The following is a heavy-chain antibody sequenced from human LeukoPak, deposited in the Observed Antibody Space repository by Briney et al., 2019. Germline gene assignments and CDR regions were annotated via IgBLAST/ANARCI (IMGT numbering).Heavy chain of an antibody. D-gene: IGHD6-25*01. CDR3: ARHPRPFDI. J-gene: IGHJ3*02. CDR1: AGSIRSTAYY. Sequence: SETLSLTCTVSAGSIRSTAYYWGWIRQPPGKGLEWIGTIYYSGSTNYNPSLKSRVTISLDMSKNQFSLKLNSVTAADTAMYYCARHPRPFDIWGHGTMVTVSS. CDR2: IYYSGST. V-gene: IGHV4-39*01.